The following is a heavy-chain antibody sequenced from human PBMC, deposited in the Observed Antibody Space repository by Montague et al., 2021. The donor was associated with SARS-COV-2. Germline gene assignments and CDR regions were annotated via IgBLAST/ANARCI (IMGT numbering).Heavy chain of an antibody. CDR2: IYYSGST. V-gene: IGHV4-39*01. CDR3: ARESGSGSYLVY. Sequence: SETLSLTCTVSGGSISSSSYYWGWIRQPPGKGLKWIGSIYYSGSTYYNPSLKSRVTISVDTSKNQFSLKLSSVTAADTAVYYCARESGSGSYLVYWGQGTLVTVSS. J-gene: IGHJ4*02. CDR1: GGSISSSSYY. D-gene: IGHD3-10*01.